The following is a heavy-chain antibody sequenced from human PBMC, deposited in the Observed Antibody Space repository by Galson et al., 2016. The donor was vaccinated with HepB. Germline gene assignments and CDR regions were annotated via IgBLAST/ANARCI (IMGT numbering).Heavy chain of an antibody. Sequence: SVKVSCKASGDTFSMHYMHWVRQAPGQVLEWMAIINPGGTSTGYAPKFQGRVTVTRDTSTNTVYMELSSLKSEDTAVYYCARSRGDSMTGYTHGYFYNWGQGTLVTVSS. D-gene: IGHD3-9*01. CDR2: INPGGTST. CDR3: ARSRGDSMTGYTHGYFYN. CDR1: GDTFSMHY. J-gene: IGHJ4*02. V-gene: IGHV1-46*01.